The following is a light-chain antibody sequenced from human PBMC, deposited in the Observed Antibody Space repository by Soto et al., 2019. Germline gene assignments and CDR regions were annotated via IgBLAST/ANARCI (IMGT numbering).Light chain of an antibody. V-gene: IGKV1-5*03. CDR3: QQYNSHSSYT. CDR1: QSINTW. Sequence: DIQMTQSPSTLSASVGDRVTITCRASQSINTWLAWYQQKPGKAPKLLIYKSSSLGSGVPSRFSGSGPGTDFNLPIRSLQPDDFAIYYCQQYNSHSSYTFGEGTKLEMK. J-gene: IGKJ2*01. CDR2: KSS.